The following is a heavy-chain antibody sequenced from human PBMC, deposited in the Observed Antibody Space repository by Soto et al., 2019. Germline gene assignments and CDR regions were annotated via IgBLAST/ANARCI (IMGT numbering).Heavy chain of an antibody. J-gene: IGHJ6*02. D-gene: IGHD3-3*01. CDR2: INHSGST. CDR1: GGSFSGYY. CDR3: ARGYDLWSGYYKGRLYYYGMDV. V-gene: IGHV4-34*01. Sequence: PSETLSLTCAVYGGSFSGYYWSWIRQPPGKGLEWIGEINHSGSTNYNPSLKSRVTISVDTSKNQFSLKMSSVTAADTAVYYCARGYDLWSGYYKGRLYYYGMDVWGQGTTVT.